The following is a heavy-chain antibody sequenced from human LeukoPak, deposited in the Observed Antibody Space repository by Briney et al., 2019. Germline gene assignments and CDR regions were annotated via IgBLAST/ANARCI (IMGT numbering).Heavy chain of an antibody. J-gene: IGHJ4*02. D-gene: IGHD1-26*01. CDR1: GFTLDDCA. V-gene: IGHV3-43*02. Sequence: PGGSLRLSCAASGFTLDDCAMHWVRQAPGKGLEWVSLISGDGGGTYYADSVKGRFTISRDNSKNSLYMQMNSLRTEDTAWYYCAKARVGSKWDRVDYWGQGILVTVSS. CDR2: ISGDGGGT. CDR3: AKARVGSKWDRVDY.